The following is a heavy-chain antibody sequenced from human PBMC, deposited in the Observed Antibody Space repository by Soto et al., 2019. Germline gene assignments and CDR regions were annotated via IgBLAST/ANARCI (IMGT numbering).Heavy chain of an antibody. CDR3: THSSRYAAFHC. D-gene: IGHD6-25*01. Sequence: SGPTLVNPTQTLTLTCTFSGFSLSTSGVGVGWIRQPPGKALEWLALIYWDDDKRYNPSLKHRLTINKDTSKNQVVLTMTNLEPVDTATLDGTHSSRYAAFHCWGQGTLVTVSS. V-gene: IGHV2-5*02. CDR1: GFSLSTSGVG. CDR2: IYWDDDK. J-gene: IGHJ1*01.